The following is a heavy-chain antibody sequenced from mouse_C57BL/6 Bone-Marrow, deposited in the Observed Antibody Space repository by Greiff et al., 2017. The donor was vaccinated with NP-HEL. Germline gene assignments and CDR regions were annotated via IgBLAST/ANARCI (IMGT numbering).Heavy chain of an antibody. CDR2: INPNNGGT. J-gene: IGHJ3*01. V-gene: IGHV1-26*01. CDR3: ARLYDGYYWFAY. D-gene: IGHD2-3*01. CDR1: GYTFTDYY. Sequence: EVQLHQSGPELVKPGASVKISCKASGYTFTDYYMNWVKQSHGKSLEWIGDINPNNGGTSYNQKFKGKATLTVDKSSSTAYMELRSLTSEDSAVYYCARLYDGYYWFAYWGQGTLVTVSA.